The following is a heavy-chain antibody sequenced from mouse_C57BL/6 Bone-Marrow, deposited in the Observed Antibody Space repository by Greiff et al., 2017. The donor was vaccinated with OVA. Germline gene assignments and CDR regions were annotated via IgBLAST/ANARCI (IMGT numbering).Heavy chain of an antibody. CDR3: ASGEDY. CDR1: GYAFSSSW. Sequence: VQLQQSGPELVKPGASVKISCKASGYAFSSSWMNWVKQRPGNGLEWIGRIYPGDGDTNYNGKFKGKATLTADKSSSTAYMQLSSLTSEDSAVYFCASGEDYWGQGTTLTFSS. V-gene: IGHV1-82*01. CDR2: IYPGDGDT. J-gene: IGHJ2*01.